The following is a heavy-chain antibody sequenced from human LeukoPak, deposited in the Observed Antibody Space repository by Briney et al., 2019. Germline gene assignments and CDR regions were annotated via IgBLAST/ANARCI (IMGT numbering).Heavy chain of an antibody. CDR3: ARVGLQSHFDY. CDR2: IYYSGST. CDR1: GGSISSGGYY. J-gene: IGHJ4*02. Sequence: PSETLFLTCTVSGGSISSGGYYWSWIRQHPGKGLEWIGYIYYSGSTYYNPSLKSRVTISVDTSKNQFSLKLSSVTAADTAVYYCARVGLQSHFDYWGQGTLVTVSS. V-gene: IGHV4-31*03. D-gene: IGHD4-11*01.